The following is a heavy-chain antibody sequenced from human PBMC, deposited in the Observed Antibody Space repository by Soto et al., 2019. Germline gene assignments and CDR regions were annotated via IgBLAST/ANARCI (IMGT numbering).Heavy chain of an antibody. CDR2: IYYSGST. Sequence: PSDTLSLTCTVSGGSISSSSYYWGWIRQPPGEGLEWIGSIYYSGSTYYNPSLKSRVTISVDTSKNQFSLKLSSVTAADTAVYYCARHLGADGLLWFGEPTPIANWFDPWGQGTLVTVSS. V-gene: IGHV4-39*01. J-gene: IGHJ5*02. CDR3: ARHLGADGLLWFGEPTPIANWFDP. CDR1: GGSISSSSYY. D-gene: IGHD3-10*01.